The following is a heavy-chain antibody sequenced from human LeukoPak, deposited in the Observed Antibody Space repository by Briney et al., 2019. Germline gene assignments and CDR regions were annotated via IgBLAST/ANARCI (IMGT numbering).Heavy chain of an antibody. V-gene: IGHV3-21*01. CDR1: GFTFSSYS. D-gene: IGHD6-13*01. CDR2: ISSSSSYI. Sequence: GGSLRLSCAASGFTFSSYSMNWVRQAPGKGLEWVSSISSSSSYIYYADSVKGRFTISRDNAKNSLYLQMNSLRAEDTAVYYCARTPTGYSSSWCLYFDYWGQGTLVTVSS. CDR3: ARTPTGYSSSWCLYFDY. J-gene: IGHJ4*02.